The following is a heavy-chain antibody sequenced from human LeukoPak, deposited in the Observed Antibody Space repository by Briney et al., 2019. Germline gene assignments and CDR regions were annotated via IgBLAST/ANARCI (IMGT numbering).Heavy chain of an antibody. J-gene: IGHJ4*02. D-gene: IGHD3-10*01. CDR3: ARVRPVRGVISDPSDFDY. CDR2: ISAYNGNT. CDR1: GYTFTSYG. Sequence: GASVKVSCKASGYTFTSYGISWVRQAPGQGLEWMGWISAYNGNTNYAQKLQGRVTMTTDTSTSTAYMELRSLRSDDTAVYYCARVRPVRGVISDPSDFDYWGQGTLVTVSS. V-gene: IGHV1-18*01.